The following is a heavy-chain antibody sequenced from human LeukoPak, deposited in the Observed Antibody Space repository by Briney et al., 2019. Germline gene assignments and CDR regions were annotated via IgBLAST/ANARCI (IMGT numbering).Heavy chain of an antibody. V-gene: IGHV1-2*02. Sequence: GASVKVSCKASGYTFTGYCLNWVRQAPGQGLEWVGWINPNSGSTKFAQKIQDRVTMTRDTSISTAYMELSRLGSDDTAVYYCARGGKVLNTEIRGALVSRDGFEIWGQGTMVTVSS. CDR3: ARGGKVLNTEIRGALVSRDGFEI. D-gene: IGHD3-10*01. CDR2: INPNSGST. J-gene: IGHJ3*02. CDR1: GYTFTGYC.